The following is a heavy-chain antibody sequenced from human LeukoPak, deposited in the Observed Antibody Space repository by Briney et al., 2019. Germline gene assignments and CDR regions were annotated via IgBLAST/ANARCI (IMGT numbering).Heavy chain of an antibody. CDR2: IYSDGRT. CDR1: GFTVSTNY. Sequence: GGSLRLSCAASGFTVSTNYMSWVRQAPGKGLEWVSVIYSDGRTYYADSVKGRFSISRDNSKNTLYLQMSSLRDEDTAVYYCVRDRSLGAGDAFDIWGQGTVVTVSS. J-gene: IGHJ3*02. D-gene: IGHD1-26*01. CDR3: VRDRSLGAGDAFDI. V-gene: IGHV3-53*05.